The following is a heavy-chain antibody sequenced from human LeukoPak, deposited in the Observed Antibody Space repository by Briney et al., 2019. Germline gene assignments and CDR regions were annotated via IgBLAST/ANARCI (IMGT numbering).Heavy chain of an antibody. Sequence: GGSLRLSCAASGFTFSSYWMSWVRQAPGKGLEWVANIKQDGSEKYYVDSVKGRSTISRDNSKNTLYLQMNSLRAEDTAVYYCARGYDFWSGYSFDYWGQGTLVTVSS. CDR1: GFTFSSYW. D-gene: IGHD3-3*01. V-gene: IGHV3-7*03. CDR2: IKQDGSEK. J-gene: IGHJ4*02. CDR3: ARGYDFWSGYSFDY.